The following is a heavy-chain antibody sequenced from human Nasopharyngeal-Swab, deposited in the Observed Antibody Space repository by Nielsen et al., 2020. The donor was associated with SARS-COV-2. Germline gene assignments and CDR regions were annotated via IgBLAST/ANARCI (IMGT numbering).Heavy chain of an antibody. Sequence: SETLSLTCPVSGGSISSYYWSWIRQPPGKGLVWIGSFYYSGRTNYNPSLKSRVTISVDTSKNQFSLKLSSVTAADTAVYYCARGSGYYDSSGYSDYWGQGTLVTVSS. CDR2: FYYSGRT. V-gene: IGHV4-59*13. D-gene: IGHD3-22*01. CDR3: ARGSGYYDSSGYSDY. J-gene: IGHJ4*02. CDR1: GGSISSYY.